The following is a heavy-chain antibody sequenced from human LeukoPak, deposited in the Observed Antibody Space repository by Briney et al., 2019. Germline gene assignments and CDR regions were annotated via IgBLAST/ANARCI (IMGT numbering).Heavy chain of an antibody. CDR3: AGRTYYFDY. Sequence: PGGSLRLSCVASGFNFRNYGMNWVRQAPGKGLEWVAVVSDDGDKTYYGDSVKGRFTVSRDNSKNTLYLQMSSLRAEDTAVYYCAGRTYYFDYWGQGTLVTVSS. V-gene: IGHV3-23*01. J-gene: IGHJ4*02. CDR2: VSDDGDKT. CDR1: GFNFRNYG. D-gene: IGHD3-16*01.